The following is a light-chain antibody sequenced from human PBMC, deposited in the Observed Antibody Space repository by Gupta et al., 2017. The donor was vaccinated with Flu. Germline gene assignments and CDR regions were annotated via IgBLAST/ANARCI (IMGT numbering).Light chain of an antibody. J-gene: IGLJ3*02. CDR2: EDS. CDR3: QSTDSSGTHWV. CDR1: ALPKEY. Sequence: YELTQPPSVSVSPGQTARITCSGDALPKEYVYWYQQKPGQAPVLVIYEDSKRPAGIPERFSGSSSGTTDTLTISGVQVDDETEYYCQSTDSSGTHWVFGGGTKLTGL. V-gene: IGLV3-10*01.